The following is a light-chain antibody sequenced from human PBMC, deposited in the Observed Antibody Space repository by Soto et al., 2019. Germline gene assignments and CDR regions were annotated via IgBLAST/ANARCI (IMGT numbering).Light chain of an antibody. J-gene: IGLJ1*01. V-gene: IGLV2-14*01. Sequence: QSVLTQPASVSGSPGQSITISCTGTSSDLAIYNYVSWYQQQPGKAPKLIIYQVTNRPSEVSNRFSGSRSGNTASLNISGLQAEDEADYYCSSYSDSSNYVFGTGTKLTVL. CDR3: SSYSDSSNYV. CDR2: QVT. CDR1: SSDLAIYNY.